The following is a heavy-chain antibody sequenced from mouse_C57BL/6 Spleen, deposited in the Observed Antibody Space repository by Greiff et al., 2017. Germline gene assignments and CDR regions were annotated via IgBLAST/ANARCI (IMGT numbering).Heavy chain of an antibody. Sequence: EVKVVESGGGLVKPGGSLKLSCAASGFTFSDYGMHWVRQAPETGLEWVAYISSGSSTIYYADPVKGRFTISRDNAKNTLFLQMTSLRSEDTAMYYCARQGIYDGYYVFAYWGQGTLVTVSA. D-gene: IGHD2-3*01. CDR1: GFTFSDYG. CDR2: ISSGSSTI. V-gene: IGHV5-17*01. J-gene: IGHJ3*01. CDR3: ARQGIYDGYYVFAY.